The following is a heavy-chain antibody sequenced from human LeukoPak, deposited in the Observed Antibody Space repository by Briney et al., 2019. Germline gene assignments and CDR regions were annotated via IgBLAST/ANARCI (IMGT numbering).Heavy chain of an antibody. V-gene: IGHV1-46*01. CDR1: GYTFTSYY. D-gene: IGHD6-19*01. CDR3: ARAAGSGWPHFDY. CDR2: INPSGGST. Sequence: GASVKVSCKASGYTFTSYYMHWVRQAPGQGLEWMGLINPSGGSTSHAQKFQGRVTMTRDTSTSTVYMELSSLRSEDTAVYYCARAAGSGWPHFDYWGQGTLVTVSS. J-gene: IGHJ4*02.